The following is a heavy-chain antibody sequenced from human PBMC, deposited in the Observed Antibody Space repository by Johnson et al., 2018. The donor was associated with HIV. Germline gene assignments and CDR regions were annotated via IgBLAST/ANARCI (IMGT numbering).Heavy chain of an antibody. V-gene: IGHV3-48*04. J-gene: IGHJ3*02. Sequence: VQLVESGGGLVQPGGSLRLSCAASGFTFSSYAMSWVRQAPGKGLEWVSAISSSGSTIYYADSVKGRFTISRDNAKNSLYLQMNSLRAEDTAVYYCATPQEGYSAFDIWGQGTMVTVSS. D-gene: IGHD2-15*01. CDR3: ATPQEGYSAFDI. CDR2: ISSSGSTI. CDR1: GFTFSSYA.